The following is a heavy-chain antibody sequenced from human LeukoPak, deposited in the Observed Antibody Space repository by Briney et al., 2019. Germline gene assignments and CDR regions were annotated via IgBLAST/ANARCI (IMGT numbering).Heavy chain of an antibody. J-gene: IGHJ3*02. D-gene: IGHD6-13*01. CDR1: GFTFSSYA. V-gene: IGHV3-48*04. CDR3: ARGGYSSSRDAFDI. Sequence: GGSLRLSCAASGFTFSSYAMSWVRQAPGKGLEWVSYISSSGSAIYHADSVKGRFTISRDNAKNSLYLQMNSLRSEDTALYYCARGGYSSSRDAFDIWGQGTMVTVSS. CDR2: ISSSGSAI.